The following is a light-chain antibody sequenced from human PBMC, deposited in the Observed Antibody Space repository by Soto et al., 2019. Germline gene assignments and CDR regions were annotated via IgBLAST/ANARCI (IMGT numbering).Light chain of an antibody. CDR1: QSVSSNF. CDR2: DAS. V-gene: IGKV3-20*01. CDR3: QQYGSSPRT. Sequence: EIVLTQSPGSLSLSPGEISTLSCRSSQSVSSNFLAWYQQKPGQAPRLLIYDASNRATGIPDRFSGSGSGTDFTLTISRLEPEDFAVYYCQQYGSSPRTFGQGTKVDIK. J-gene: IGKJ1*01.